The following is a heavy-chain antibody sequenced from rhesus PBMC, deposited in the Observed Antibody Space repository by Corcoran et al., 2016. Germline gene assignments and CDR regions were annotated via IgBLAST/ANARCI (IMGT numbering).Heavy chain of an antibody. J-gene: IGHJ4*01. V-gene: IGHV4-169*01. CDR1: GGSIRSSY. D-gene: IGHD5-12*01. Sequence: CAVSGGSIRSSYWSWIRQAPGKGLEWIGYIYGSGSSTNSNPSLKSRVTLSVDTSKDQFSLKVRAGTAADTAVYYWARGNTATVGFDYWGQGVLVTVSS. CDR3: ARGNTATVGFDY. CDR2: IYGSGSST.